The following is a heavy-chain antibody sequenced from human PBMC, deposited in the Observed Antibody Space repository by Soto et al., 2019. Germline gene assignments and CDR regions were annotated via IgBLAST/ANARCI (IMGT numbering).Heavy chain of an antibody. CDR1: GFTFDDYA. CDR3: AKALSSGSTDFDY. Sequence: EVQLVESGGGLVQPGRSLRLSCAASGFTFDDYAMHWVRQAPGKGLEWVSGISWNSGSIGYADSVKGRFTISRDNAKNSLYLQMNSLRAEDTALYYCAKALSSGSTDFDYGGQGTLVTGSS. V-gene: IGHV3-9*01. J-gene: IGHJ4*02. CDR2: ISWNSGSI. D-gene: IGHD6-19*01.